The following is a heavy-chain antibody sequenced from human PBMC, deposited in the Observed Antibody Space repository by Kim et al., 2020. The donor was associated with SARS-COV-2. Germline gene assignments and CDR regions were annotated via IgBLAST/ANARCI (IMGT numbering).Heavy chain of an antibody. J-gene: IGHJ6*03. CDR1: GYTFTSYD. V-gene: IGHV1-8*01. CDR3: ARGIKSIAARRGYYYYYMDV. CDR2: MNPNSGNT. Sequence: ASVKVSCKASGYTFTSYDINWVRQATGQGLEWMGWMNPNSGNTGYAQKFQGRVTMTRNTSISTAYMELSSLRSEDTAVYYCARGIKSIAARRGYYYYYMDVWGKGTTVTVSS. D-gene: IGHD6-6*01.